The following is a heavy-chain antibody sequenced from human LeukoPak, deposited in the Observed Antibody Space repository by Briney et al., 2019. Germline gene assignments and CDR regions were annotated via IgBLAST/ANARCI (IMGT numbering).Heavy chain of an antibody. Sequence: GGSLRLSCAASGFTFSSQAMSWVRQAPGKGLEWVSYISSSGSTIYYADSVKGRFTISRDNAKNSLYLQMNSLRAEDTALYYCARGGGWLVRKWYFDLWGCGTLVTVSS. J-gene: IGHJ2*01. D-gene: IGHD6-19*01. CDR2: ISSSGSTI. CDR3: ARGGGWLVRKWYFDL. CDR1: GFTFSSQA. V-gene: IGHV3-48*04.